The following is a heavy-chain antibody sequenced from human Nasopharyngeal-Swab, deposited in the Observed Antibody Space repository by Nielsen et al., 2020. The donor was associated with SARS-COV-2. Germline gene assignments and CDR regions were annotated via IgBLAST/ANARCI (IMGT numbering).Heavy chain of an antibody. CDR2: INAGNGNT. J-gene: IGHJ6*02. CDR1: GYTFTSYA. V-gene: IGHV1-3*01. CDR3: ARDLVDGDYAHYYYYGMDV. D-gene: IGHD4-17*01. Sequence: ASVKVSCKASGYTFTSYAMHWVRQAPGQRLEWMGWINAGNGNTNYAQKLQGRVTMTTDTSTSTAYMELRSLRSDDTAVYYCARDLVDGDYAHYYYYGMDVWGQGTTVTVSS.